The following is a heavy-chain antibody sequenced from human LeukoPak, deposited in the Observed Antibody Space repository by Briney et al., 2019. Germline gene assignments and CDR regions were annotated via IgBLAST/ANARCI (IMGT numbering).Heavy chain of an antibody. Sequence: ASVKVSCKASGYTSTNSYIHWVRQAPGQVLEWMGLINPDGGNTNYAQNFQGRVTLTRDTSTSTVYMELSSLRSEDTAIYYCARIRDGYNDAYDIWGQGTVVTVPS. CDR1: GYTSTNSY. D-gene: IGHD5-24*01. J-gene: IGHJ3*02. V-gene: IGHV1-46*01. CDR3: ARIRDGYNDAYDI. CDR2: INPDGGNT.